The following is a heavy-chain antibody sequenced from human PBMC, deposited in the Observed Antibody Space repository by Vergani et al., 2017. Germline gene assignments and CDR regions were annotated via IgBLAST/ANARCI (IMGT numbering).Heavy chain of an antibody. CDR3: AKVGRSEVAGTFGAFDI. CDR2: LSASDRRT. J-gene: IGHJ3*02. V-gene: IGHV3-23*01. D-gene: IGHD6-19*01. CDR1: GFTFIMHA. Sequence: EVQLLESGGDLVQPGGSLRLSCAASGFTFIMHAMRWVRQAPGKGLEWVSTLSASDRRTHYADSVKGRFTISRDNSKNTLFLNMNSLRPEDTAVYYCAKVGRSEVAGTFGAFDIWGQGKMVTVSS.